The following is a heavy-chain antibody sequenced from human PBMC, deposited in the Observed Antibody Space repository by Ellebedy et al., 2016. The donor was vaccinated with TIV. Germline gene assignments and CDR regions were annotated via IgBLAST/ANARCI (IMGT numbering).Heavy chain of an antibody. CDR3: ARRPYCSGGSCGMDV. J-gene: IGHJ6*02. Sequence: GESLKISCAASEFSFRSYEMNWVRQAPGMGLQWVSYLSSSGTNINYADSVKGRFTISRDNAKNSLYLQMNSLRVEDTAVYYCARRPYCSGGSCGMDVWGQGTTVTVSS. CDR1: EFSFRSYE. V-gene: IGHV3-48*03. D-gene: IGHD2-15*01. CDR2: LSSSGTNI.